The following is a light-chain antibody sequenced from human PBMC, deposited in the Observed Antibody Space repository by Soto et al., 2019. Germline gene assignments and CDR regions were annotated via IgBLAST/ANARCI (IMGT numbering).Light chain of an antibody. J-gene: IGKJ1*01. CDR1: QSVISTS. CDR2: GAS. CDR3: QQYNNWPFWT. Sequence: EIVLTQSPGTLSLSPGERATLSCRASQSVISTSLAWYQQKPGQAPRLLIYGASTRATGIPARFSGSGSGTEFTLTISSLQSEDFAVYYCQQYNNWPFWTFGQGTKVDIK. V-gene: IGKV3-15*01.